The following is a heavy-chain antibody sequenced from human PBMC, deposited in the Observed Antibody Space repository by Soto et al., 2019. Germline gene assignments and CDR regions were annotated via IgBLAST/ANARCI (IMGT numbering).Heavy chain of an antibody. D-gene: IGHD2-21*02. CDR3: ARHSSPYCGGDCYFYYYYFGMDV. J-gene: IGHJ6*02. V-gene: IGHV5-10-1*01. CDR2: IDPSDSYT. CDR1: GYSFTSYW. Sequence: GESLKISCKGSGYSFTSYWISWVRQMPGKGLEWMGRIDPSDSYTNYSPSFQGHVTISADKSISTAYLQWSSLKASDTAMYYCARHSSPYCGGDCYFYYYYFGMDVWRQETTVTVS.